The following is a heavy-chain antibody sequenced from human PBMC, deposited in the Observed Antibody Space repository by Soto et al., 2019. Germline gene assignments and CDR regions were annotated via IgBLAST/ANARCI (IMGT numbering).Heavy chain of an antibody. Sequence: SSETLSLTCTVSGGSISSGGYYWSWIRQHPGKGLEWIGYIYYSGSTYYNPSLKSRVTISVDTSKNQFSLKLSSVTAADTAVYHCARGVVPAADHNWLGPWGQGTMIAVSS. CDR1: GGSISSGGYY. D-gene: IGHD2-2*01. V-gene: IGHV4-31*03. J-gene: IGHJ5*02. CDR3: ARGVVPAADHNWLGP. CDR2: IYYSGST.